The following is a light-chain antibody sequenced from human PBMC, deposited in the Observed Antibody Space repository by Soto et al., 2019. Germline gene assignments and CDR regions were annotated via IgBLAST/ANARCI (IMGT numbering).Light chain of an antibody. CDR3: SSYTSSSTLV. CDR2: EVN. CDR1: SSDFGNYNL. Sequence: QSVLTQPASVSGSPGQSITISCTGTSSDFGNYNLVSWYQQHPGKVPKLILFEVNKRPSGVSGRFSASKSGNTASLTISGLQAEDEADYYCSSYTSSSTLVFGGGTKLTVL. J-gene: IGLJ2*01. V-gene: IGLV2-14*02.